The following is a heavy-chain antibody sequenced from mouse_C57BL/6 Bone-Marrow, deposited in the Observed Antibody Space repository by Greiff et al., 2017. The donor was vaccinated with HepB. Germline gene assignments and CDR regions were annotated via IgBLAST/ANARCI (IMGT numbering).Heavy chain of an antibody. Sequence: EVQGVESGGGLVKPGGSLKLSCAASGFTFSSYAMSWVRQTPEKRLEWVATISDGGSYTYYPDNVKGRFTISRDNAKNNLYLQMSHLKSEDTAMYYCARGMVTTFAYWGQGTLVTVSA. CDR2: ISDGGSYT. CDR3: ARGMVTTFAY. CDR1: GFTFSSYA. J-gene: IGHJ3*01. D-gene: IGHD2-2*01. V-gene: IGHV5-4*01.